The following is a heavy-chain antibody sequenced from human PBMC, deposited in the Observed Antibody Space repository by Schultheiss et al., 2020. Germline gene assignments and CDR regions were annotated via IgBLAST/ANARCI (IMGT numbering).Heavy chain of an antibody. CDR1: GYSFTSYW. D-gene: IGHD1-26*01. V-gene: IGHV5-10-1*01. CDR2: IDPSDSYT. J-gene: IGHJ6*02. Sequence: GESLKISCKGSGYSFTSYWISWVRQMPGKGLEWMGRIDPSDSYTNYSPSFQGHVTISADKSISTAYLQWSSLKASDTAMYYCARLGYSGSYYWDGMDVWGQGTTVTVSS. CDR3: ARLGYSGSYYWDGMDV.